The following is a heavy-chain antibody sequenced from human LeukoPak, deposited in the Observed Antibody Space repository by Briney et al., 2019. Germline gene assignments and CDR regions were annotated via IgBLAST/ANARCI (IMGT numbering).Heavy chain of an antibody. V-gene: IGHV3-23*01. CDR1: GFTFSSYA. D-gene: IGHD4-17*01. Sequence: PGGSLRLSCAASGFTFSSYAMSWVRQAPRKGLEWVSSTSGSGDNTYYADSVNDRFSISRDNSKTTVSLQMNSLRAEETAVYYCAKGRGTAVTSAANYWGQGTLVTVSS. J-gene: IGHJ4*02. CDR2: TSGSGDNT. CDR3: AKGRGTAVTSAANY.